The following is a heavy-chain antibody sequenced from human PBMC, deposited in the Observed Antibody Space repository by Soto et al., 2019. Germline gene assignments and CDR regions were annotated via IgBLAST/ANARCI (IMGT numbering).Heavy chain of an antibody. CDR1: GGTFSSYA. D-gene: IGHD3-22*01. V-gene: IGHV1-69*06. J-gene: IGHJ4*02. CDR2: TIPIFGTA. CDR3: ATRPYYYDSSGYYYDY. Sequence: QVQLVQSGAEVKKPGSSVKVSCKASGGTFSSYAISWVRQAPGQGLEWMGGTIPIFGTANYAQKFQGRVTITADKSTRTAYMELSSLRSEDMAGYYCATRPYYYDSSGYYYDYWGQGTLVTVSS.